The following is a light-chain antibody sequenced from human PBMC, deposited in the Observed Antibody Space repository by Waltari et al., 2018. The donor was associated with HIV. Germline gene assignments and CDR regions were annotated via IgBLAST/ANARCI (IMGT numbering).Light chain of an antibody. CDR1: QNVGYL. Sequence: DIEMTKSPSTLSASIGDRVSITCRASQNVGYLLAWYEQNPGKDPSLLISKTSTLQIGGPTKCSGSRSEKLFTLTITGRRRDELATYYCQQYSCFAVTSGQGTK. CDR2: KTS. J-gene: IGKJ2*01. V-gene: IGKV1-5*03. CDR3: QQYSCFAVT.